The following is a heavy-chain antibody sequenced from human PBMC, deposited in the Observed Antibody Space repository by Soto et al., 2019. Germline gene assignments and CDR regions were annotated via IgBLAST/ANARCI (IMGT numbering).Heavy chain of an antibody. CDR1: GGSFNAFY. V-gene: IGHV4-34*01. Sequence: QVQLQQWGAGLLKPSETLSLTCAVYGGSFNAFYWRWIRQTPGKGLEWIGEINHSGTTNYNPSLKSRVTLSVDTSKDQFSLKLTSVTAADTAVYFCARGYSSGWYGTYLGGDSWGQGTLVTVSS. CDR3: ARGYSSGWYGTYLGGDS. D-gene: IGHD6-19*01. CDR2: INHSGTT. J-gene: IGHJ4*02.